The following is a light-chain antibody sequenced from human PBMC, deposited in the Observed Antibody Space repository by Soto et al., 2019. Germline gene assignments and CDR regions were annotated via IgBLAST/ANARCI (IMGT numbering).Light chain of an antibody. CDR1: QDIANY. CDR2: DAS. J-gene: IGKJ4*01. V-gene: IGKV1-33*01. Sequence: DIQMTQSPSSLSASVGDRVTITCQASQDIANYLNWYQQKAGRAPKFLIYDASNLETGVPSRFSGSGSGTDFTLTISSLQPEDIATYYCQQYDNLPLTFGGGTKVVIK. CDR3: QQYDNLPLT.